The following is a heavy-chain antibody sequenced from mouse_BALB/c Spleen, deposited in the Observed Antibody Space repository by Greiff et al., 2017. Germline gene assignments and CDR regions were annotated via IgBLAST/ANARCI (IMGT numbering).Heavy chain of an antibody. V-gene: IGHV14-1*02. D-gene: IGHD4-1*01. Sequence: EVQLQQSGAELVRPGALVKLSCKASGFNIKDYYMHWVKQRPEQGLEWIGWIDPENGNTIYDTKFQGKASITADTSSNTAYLQLSSLTSEDTAVYYCALNWDRFAYWGQGTLVTVSA. CDR3: ALNWDRFAY. CDR2: IDPENGNT. CDR1: GFNIKDYY. J-gene: IGHJ3*01.